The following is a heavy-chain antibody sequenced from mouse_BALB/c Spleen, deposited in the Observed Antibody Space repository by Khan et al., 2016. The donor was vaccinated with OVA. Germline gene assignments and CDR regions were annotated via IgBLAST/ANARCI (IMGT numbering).Heavy chain of an antibody. D-gene: IGHD2-3*01. CDR3: ARQGGSYEGPFDD. CDR2: VRSGGSFT. V-gene: IGHV5-9-3*01. CDR1: GFTFSNYA. J-gene: IGHJ2*01. Sequence: EVELVESGGGLVKPGGSLKLSCAASGFTFSNYAMSWVRQTPEKRLEWVATVRSGGSFTYSPDSVKGRFTISRDNAKNTLYLQMSSLGSEDTAMYDWARQGGSYEGPFDDWGQDTTLTVSS.